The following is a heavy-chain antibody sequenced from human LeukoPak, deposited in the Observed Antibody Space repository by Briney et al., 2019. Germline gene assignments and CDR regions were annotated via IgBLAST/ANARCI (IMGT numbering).Heavy chain of an antibody. CDR3: ARVRIAAAGYFDY. V-gene: IGHV1-2*02. Sequence: ASVKVSCKASGYTFTGNYMHWERQAPGQGLEWMGWINPNSGGTNYAQKFQGRVTMTRDTSISTAYTELSRLRSDDTAVYYCARVRIAAAGYFDYWGQGTLVTVSS. CDR1: GYTFTGNY. CDR2: INPNSGGT. D-gene: IGHD6-13*01. J-gene: IGHJ4*02.